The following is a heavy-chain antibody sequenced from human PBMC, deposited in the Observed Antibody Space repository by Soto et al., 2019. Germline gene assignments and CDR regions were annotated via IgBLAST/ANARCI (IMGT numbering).Heavy chain of an antibody. D-gene: IGHD3-22*01. Sequence: PSETLSLTCVVYGGSFSSYYWSWIRQSPGKGLEWIGEINRSGRTNYNPSFKSRVTISVDTSKNQFSLKLKSVTAADTAVYYCVSLVVPCTDKWFDPCGQGTSVTVSS. V-gene: IGHV4-34*01. CDR3: VSLVVPCTDKWFDP. CDR1: GGSFSSYY. CDR2: INRSGRT. J-gene: IGHJ5*02.